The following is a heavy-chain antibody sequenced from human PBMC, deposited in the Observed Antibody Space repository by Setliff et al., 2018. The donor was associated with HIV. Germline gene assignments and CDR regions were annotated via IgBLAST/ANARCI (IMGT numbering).Heavy chain of an antibody. CDR3: ARARYIVIRGDAGMDV. J-gene: IGHJ6*02. Sequence: GASVKVSCKASGYTFTGYYMHWVRQAPGQGLEWMGWINPNSGGTTYAQKFQGRVTMTRDTSISTAYMEVSRLRSDDTAVYYCARARYIVIRGDAGMDVWGPGTTVTV. CDR2: INPNSGGT. V-gene: IGHV1-2*02. CDR1: GYTFTGYY. D-gene: IGHD3-10*01.